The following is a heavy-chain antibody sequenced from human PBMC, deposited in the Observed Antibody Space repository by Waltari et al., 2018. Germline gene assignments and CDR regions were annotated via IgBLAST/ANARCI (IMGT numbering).Heavy chain of an antibody. V-gene: IGHV3-23*01. D-gene: IGHD1-20*01. CDR1: GFTFNSYA. J-gene: IGHJ4*02. CDR3: AKPFYNWDDPLDS. CDR2: IRVRDAT. Sequence: EVQLLESGGGLVQAGGSLRLSCGVSGFTFNSYAINWGRRAPGTGLQGVAAIRVRDATYHADSVKGRFIISRDTSKDTVYLQMNSLRAEDTAVYYCAKPFYNWDDPLDSWGQGTLVTVSS.